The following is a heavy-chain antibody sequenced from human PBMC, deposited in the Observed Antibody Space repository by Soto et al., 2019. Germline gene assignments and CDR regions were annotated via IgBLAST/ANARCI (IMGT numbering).Heavy chain of an antibody. V-gene: IGHV3-7*01. D-gene: IGHD6-19*01. CDR3: ARGMTVAANWFDS. CDR2: IKQDGSEK. Sequence: EVPLVESGGGLVQPGGSLRLSCAASGFTFSTYWINWVRQAPGKGLEWVANIKQDGSEKYYVDSVKGRFTISRDNAKNSMYLLMDSLRAEDTAVYYCARGMTVAANWFDSWGQGIQVTVSS. J-gene: IGHJ5*01. CDR1: GFTFSTYW.